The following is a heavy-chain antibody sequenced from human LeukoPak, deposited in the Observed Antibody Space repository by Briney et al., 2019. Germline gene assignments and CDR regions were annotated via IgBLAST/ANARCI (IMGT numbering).Heavy chain of an antibody. J-gene: IGHJ4*02. D-gene: IGHD6-19*01. CDR1: GLTFSSYW. CDR3: ARDRGYSSGWTRYFDY. Sequence: GGSLRLSCAASGLTFSSYWMSWVRQAPGKGLEWVANIKQDGSEKYYVDSVKGRFTISRDNAKNSLYLQMNSLRAEDTAVYYCARDRGYSSGWTRYFDYWGQGTLVTVSS. V-gene: IGHV3-7*01. CDR2: IKQDGSEK.